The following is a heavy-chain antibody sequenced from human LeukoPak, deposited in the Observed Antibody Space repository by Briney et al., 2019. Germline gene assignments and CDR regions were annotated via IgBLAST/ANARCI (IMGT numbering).Heavy chain of an antibody. D-gene: IGHD2-15*01. Sequence: PSETLSLTCAVHGGSFSGYYGNCLRQPPGGGREWIGEINDSGSTNYKPPLKSRVTISLDTSKNQFSLRLSSVTAADTAVYYCARGLRYCSGDTCYGGDWFDPWGQGTLVTVSS. CDR2: INDSGST. CDR3: ARGLRYCSGDTCYGGDWFDP. CDR1: GGSFSGYY. V-gene: IGHV4-34*01. J-gene: IGHJ5*02.